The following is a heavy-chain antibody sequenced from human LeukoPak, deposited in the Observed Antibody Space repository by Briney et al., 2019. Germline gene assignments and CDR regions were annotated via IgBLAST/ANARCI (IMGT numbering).Heavy chain of an antibody. D-gene: IGHD1-26*01. Sequence: GASVKVSCKASGFTLTSYDINWVRQATGQGLEWMGWMNPDSGNTGYAQKFQGRVSMIRNTSTSTAYLELRRLRSEDTAVYYCTRGSGGPIWGQGTPVIVSS. V-gene: IGHV1-8*01. CDR1: GFTLTSYD. CDR3: TRGSGGPI. J-gene: IGHJ4*02. CDR2: MNPDSGNT.